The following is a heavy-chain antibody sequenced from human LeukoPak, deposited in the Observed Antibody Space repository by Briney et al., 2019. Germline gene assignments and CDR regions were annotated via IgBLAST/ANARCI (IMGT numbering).Heavy chain of an antibody. CDR1: GYSFTTYW. V-gene: IGHV5-51*01. J-gene: IGHJ3*02. CDR3: ARYLGIAAAGTDSFDI. D-gene: IGHD6-13*01. Sequence: GESLKISCQGSGYSFTTYWIGWVRQMPGKGLEWMGIIYPADSDTRYSPSFQGQVTISADRSISTAYLQWSSLKASDTAMYYCARYLGIAAAGTDSFDIWGQGTMVTVSS. CDR2: IYPADSDT.